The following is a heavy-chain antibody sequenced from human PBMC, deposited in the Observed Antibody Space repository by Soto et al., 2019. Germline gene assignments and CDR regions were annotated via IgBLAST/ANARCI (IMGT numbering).Heavy chain of an antibody. V-gene: IGHV4-59*01. D-gene: IGHD4-17*01. CDR3: ARERRYGDFDAFDI. CDR1: GGSISSYY. J-gene: IGHJ3*02. Sequence: QVQLQESGPGLVKPSETLSLTCTVSGGSISSYYWSWIRQPPGKGLEWIGYIYYSGSTNYNPSLKSRVTISVDTSKNQYSLKLSSVTAADTAVYYCARERRYGDFDAFDIWGQGTMVTVSS. CDR2: IYYSGST.